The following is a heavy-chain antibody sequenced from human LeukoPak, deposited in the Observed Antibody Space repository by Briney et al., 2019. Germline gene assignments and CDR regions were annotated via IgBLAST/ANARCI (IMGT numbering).Heavy chain of an antibody. CDR2: INHSGST. CDR3: ARDQSLGYYDSSGYNRLDY. V-gene: IGHV4-34*01. CDR1: GGSFSGYY. D-gene: IGHD3-22*01. J-gene: IGHJ4*02. Sequence: SETLSLTCAVYGGSFSGYYWSWIRQPPGKGLEWIGEINHSGSTNYNPSLKSRVTISVDTSKNQFSLKLSSVTAADTAVYYCARDQSLGYYDSSGYNRLDYWGQGTLVTVSS.